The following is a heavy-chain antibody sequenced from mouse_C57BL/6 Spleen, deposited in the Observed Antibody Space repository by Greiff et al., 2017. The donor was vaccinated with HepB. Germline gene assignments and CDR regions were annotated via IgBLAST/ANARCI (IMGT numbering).Heavy chain of an antibody. CDR2: IYPGDGDT. D-gene: IGHD2-4*01. V-gene: IGHV1-82*01. CDR3: ARGDDYGWFAY. J-gene: IGHJ3*01. Sequence: VQLQQSGPELVKPGASVKISCKASGYAFSSSWMNWVKQRPGKGLEWIGRIYPGDGDTNYNGKFKGKATLTADKSSSTAYMQLSSLTSEDSAVYFCARGDDYGWFAYWGQGTLVTVSA. CDR1: GYAFSSSW.